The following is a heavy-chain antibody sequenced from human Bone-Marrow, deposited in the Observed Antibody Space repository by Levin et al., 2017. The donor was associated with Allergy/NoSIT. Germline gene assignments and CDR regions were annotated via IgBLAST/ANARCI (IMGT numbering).Heavy chain of an antibody. CDR1: GFTFSTSW. Sequence: GESLKISCAASGFTFSTSWMHWVRQAPGKGLVWVSYISSDGSATTYGDFVKGRFTISRDNARNTLYLQMNSLRAEDTGVYYCATHVIRGQGTLLTVSS. CDR3: ATHVI. J-gene: IGHJ4*02. D-gene: IGHD2-21*01. V-gene: IGHV3-74*01. CDR2: ISSDGSAT.